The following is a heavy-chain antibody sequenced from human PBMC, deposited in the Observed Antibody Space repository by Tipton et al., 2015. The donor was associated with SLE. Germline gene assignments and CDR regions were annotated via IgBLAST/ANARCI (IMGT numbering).Heavy chain of an antibody. J-gene: IGHJ3*02. V-gene: IGHV1-18*01. D-gene: IGHD6-19*01. CDR3: AGDIAVAGEGAFEI. CDR2: ISAYNGNT. Sequence: QSGAEVKKPGASVKVSCKASGYTFTSYGISWVRQAPGQGLEWMGWISAYNGNTNYAQKLQGRVTMTTDTSTSTAYMELRSLRSDDTAVYYCAGDIAVAGEGAFEIWGQGTMVTASS. CDR1: GYTFTSYG.